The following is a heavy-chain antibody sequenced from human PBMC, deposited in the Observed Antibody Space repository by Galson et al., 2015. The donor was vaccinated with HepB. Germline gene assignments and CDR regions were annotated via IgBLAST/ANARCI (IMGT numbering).Heavy chain of an antibody. D-gene: IGHD6-19*01. CDR2: INPTGGST. Sequence: SVKVSCKASGYTFTSYYIHWVRQAPGQGLEWMAIINPTGGSTSYAQKFQGRVTMTRDSSTSTVYMELSSLRSEDTAVYYCARNLKIAVAGTHFDYWGQGTLVTVSA. V-gene: IGHV1-46*01. J-gene: IGHJ4*02. CDR1: GYTFTSYY. CDR3: ARNLKIAVAGTHFDY.